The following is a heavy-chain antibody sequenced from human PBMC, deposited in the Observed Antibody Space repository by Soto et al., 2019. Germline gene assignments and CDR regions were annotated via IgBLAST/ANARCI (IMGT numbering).Heavy chain of an antibody. Sequence: PGGSLRLSCAASGFTFDEYGMSWVRQAPGKGLEWVSGINWNAGSTSFADSVKGRFTISRDNAKNSLYLQMNSLRAEDTALYYCARDGSGFDYWGQGTRVTVAS. J-gene: IGHJ4*02. CDR1: GFTFDEYG. V-gene: IGHV3-20*04. CDR2: INWNAGST. CDR3: ARDGSGFDY. D-gene: IGHD2-15*01.